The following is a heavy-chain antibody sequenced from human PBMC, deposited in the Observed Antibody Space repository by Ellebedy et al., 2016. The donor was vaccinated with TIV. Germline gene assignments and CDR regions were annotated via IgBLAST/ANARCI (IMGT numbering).Heavy chain of an antibody. D-gene: IGHD4-23*01. CDR3: AKERHPRHPRWMGPTYFDY. CDR2: ISSDANNK. V-gene: IGHV3-30*18. Sequence: PGGSLRLSCAASGFTFSSYDMHWVRQAPGKVLEWVALISSDANNKYYADSVNGRFTISRDNSKNTLYLQMNTLRPEDTAVYYCAKERHPRHPRWMGPTYFDYWGQGTLVAVSS. J-gene: IGHJ4*02. CDR1: GFTFSSYD.